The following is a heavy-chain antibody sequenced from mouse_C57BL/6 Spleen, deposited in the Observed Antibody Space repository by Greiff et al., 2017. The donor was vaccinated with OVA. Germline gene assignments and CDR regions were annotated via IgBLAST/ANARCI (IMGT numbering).Heavy chain of an antibody. J-gene: IGHJ3*01. D-gene: IGHD4-1*01. V-gene: IGHV1-62-2*01. CDR1: GYTFTEYT. CDR2: FYPGSGSI. Sequence: VKLVESGAELVKPGASVKLSCKASGYTFTEYTIHWVKQRSGQGLEWIGWFYPGSGSIKYNEKFKDKATLTADKSSSTVYMELSRLTSEDSAVYFCARHEEETGTGLKIAYWGQGTLVTVSA. CDR3: ARHEEETGTGLKIAY.